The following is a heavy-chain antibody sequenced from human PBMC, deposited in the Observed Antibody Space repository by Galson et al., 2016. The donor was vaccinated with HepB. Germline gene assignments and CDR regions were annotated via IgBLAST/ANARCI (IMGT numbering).Heavy chain of an antibody. Sequence: SLRLSCAASGFTLSNYAMSWVRQAPGKGLEWVSDISGSGITTYYADSVKGRFTISRDNSKKTVYLQMSSLRAEDTAVYYCARLFGGYMDYWGQGTLVTVSS. D-gene: IGHD2-15*01. CDR1: GFTLSNYA. J-gene: IGHJ4*02. V-gene: IGHV3-23*01. CDR2: ISGSGITT. CDR3: ARLFGGYMDY.